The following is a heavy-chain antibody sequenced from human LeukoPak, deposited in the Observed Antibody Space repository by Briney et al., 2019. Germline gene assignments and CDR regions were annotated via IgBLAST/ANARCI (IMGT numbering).Heavy chain of an antibody. J-gene: IGHJ4*02. CDR1: GFTFNNYA. V-gene: IGHV3-23*01. Sequence: GGSLRLSCAASGFTFNNYAMSWVRQAPGKGLEWVSGTSGSGGSTYYADSVKGRFTISRDNAKNSLYLQMNSLRAEDTAVYYCGRGNSGSPETPDYWGQGTLVTVSS. CDR2: TSGSGGST. D-gene: IGHD1-26*01. CDR3: GRGNSGSPETPDY.